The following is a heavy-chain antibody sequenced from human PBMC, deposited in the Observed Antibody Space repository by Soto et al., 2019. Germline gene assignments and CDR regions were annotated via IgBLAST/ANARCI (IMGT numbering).Heavy chain of an antibody. CDR3: ARGRAESYDILSAYYTYYCDS. V-gene: IGHV4-39*01. CDR2: IYYSGST. J-gene: IGHJ4*02. CDR1: RGSIISSCSY. Sequence: SERLTLTCTVSRGSIISSCSYWGWIRQPPGKGLERIGSIYYSGSTYYNPSLKSRVTISVDTSKNQFSLKLSSVTAADTAVYYCARGRAESYDILSAYYTYYCDSWGQGTLVTVS. D-gene: IGHD3-9*01.